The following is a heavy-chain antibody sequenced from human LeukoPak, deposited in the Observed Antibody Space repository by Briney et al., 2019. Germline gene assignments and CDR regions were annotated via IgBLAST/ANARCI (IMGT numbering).Heavy chain of an antibody. V-gene: IGHV1-69*04. CDR2: IIPIFGIA. D-gene: IGHD2-15*01. CDR3: AREVSELLFDY. CDR1: GGTFSSYA. J-gene: IGHJ4*02. Sequence: SVKVSCKASGGTFSSYAICWVRQAPGQGLEWMGRIIPIFGIANYAQKFQGRVTITADKSTSTAYMELSSLRSEDTAVYYCAREVSELLFDYWGQGTMVTVSS.